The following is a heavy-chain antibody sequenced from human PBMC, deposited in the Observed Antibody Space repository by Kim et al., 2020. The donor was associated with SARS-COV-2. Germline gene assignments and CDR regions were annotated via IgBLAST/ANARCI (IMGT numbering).Heavy chain of an antibody. CDR2: MNPNSGNI. D-gene: IGHD3-3*01. J-gene: IGHJ6*02. CDR3: ARVSARDFWSGYYTPRGYYYYYYGMDV. Sequence: ASVKVSCKASGYTFTSYDINWVRQATGQGLEWMGWMNPNSGNIGYAQKCQGRVTMTRNTSISTAYMELSSLRSEDTAVYYCARVSARDFWSGYYTPRGYYYYYYGMDVWGQGTTVTVSS. V-gene: IGHV1-8*01. CDR1: GYTFTSYD.